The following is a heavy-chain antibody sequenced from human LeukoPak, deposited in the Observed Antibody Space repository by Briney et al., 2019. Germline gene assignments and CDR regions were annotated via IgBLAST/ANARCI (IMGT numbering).Heavy chain of an antibody. CDR3: ARSPYSSRNYYYYMDV. CDR2: IYTSGST. V-gene: IGHV4-4*07. J-gene: IGHJ6*03. D-gene: IGHD6-13*01. Sequence: PSETLSLTCTVSGGSISSYYWSWIRQPAGKGLEWIGRIYTSGSTNYNPSLKSRVTISVDTSKNQFSLKLSSVTAADTAVYYCARSPYSSRNYYYYMDVWGKGTTVTVSS. CDR1: GGSISSYY.